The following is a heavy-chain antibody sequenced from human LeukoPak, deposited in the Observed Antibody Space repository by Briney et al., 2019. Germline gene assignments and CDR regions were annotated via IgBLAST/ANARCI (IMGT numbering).Heavy chain of an antibody. CDR3: AGDLDIVATILDY. J-gene: IGHJ4*02. CDR2: INPNSGGT. V-gene: IGHV1-2*02. Sequence: ASVKVSRKASGYTFTGYYMHWVRQAPGQGLEWMGWINPNSGGTNYAQKFQGRVTMTRDTSISTAYMELSRLRSDDTAVYYCAGDLDIVATILDYWGQGTLVTVSS. D-gene: IGHD5-12*01. CDR1: GYTFTGYY.